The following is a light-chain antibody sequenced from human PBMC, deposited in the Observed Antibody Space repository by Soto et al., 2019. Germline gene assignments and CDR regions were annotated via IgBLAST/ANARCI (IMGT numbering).Light chain of an antibody. J-gene: IGKJ1*01. V-gene: IGKV3-20*01. Sequence: EIVLTQSPGTLSLSPGERATLSCRASQSVSSSYLAWYQQKPGQAPRLLIYDTSSRATGIPDRFSGSGSGKDFHLAISRLEPEDFAVYYCQQCGSSPSFGQGTKVELK. CDR3: QQCGSSPS. CDR2: DTS. CDR1: QSVSSSY.